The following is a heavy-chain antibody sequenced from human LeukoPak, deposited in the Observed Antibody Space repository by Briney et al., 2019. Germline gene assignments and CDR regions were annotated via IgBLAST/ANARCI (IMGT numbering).Heavy chain of an antibody. CDR2: ISDRGTTV. D-gene: IGHD2-21*01. CDR3: ATPREAGQVGYFYGMNV. J-gene: IGHJ6*02. V-gene: IGHV3-48*04. Sequence: GGSLRLSCAASGFTFSSYGMHWVRQAPGRGLEWVSYISDRGTTVKYADSVKGRFTISRDNAKNSLYLQMSSLRAEDTAVYYCATPREAGQVGYFYGMNVWGQGTTVTVSS. CDR1: GFTFSSYG.